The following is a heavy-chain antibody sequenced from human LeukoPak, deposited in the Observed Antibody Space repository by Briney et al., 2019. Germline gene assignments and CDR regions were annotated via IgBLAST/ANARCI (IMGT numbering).Heavy chain of an antibody. Sequence: PAASVKVSCKASGYTFTSYYMHWVRQAPGQGLEWMGIINPSGGSTSYAQKFQGRVTMTRDTSTSTAYMELRSLRSDDTAVYYCARVIGSSWIPFDYWGQGTLVTVSS. V-gene: IGHV1-46*01. J-gene: IGHJ4*02. CDR1: GYTFTSYY. D-gene: IGHD6-13*01. CDR2: INPSGGST. CDR3: ARVIGSSWIPFDY.